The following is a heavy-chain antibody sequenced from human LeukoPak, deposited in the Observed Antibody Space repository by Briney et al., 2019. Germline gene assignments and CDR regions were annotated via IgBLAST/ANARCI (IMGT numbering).Heavy chain of an antibody. CDR2: ISGSGGST. CDR3: AKRTGNGDYVDPIDY. Sequence: GGSLRLSCAASGLTFSSYAMSWVRQAPGKGLEWVSAISGSGGSTYYADSVKGRFTISRDNSKNTLYLQMNSLRAEDTAVYYCAKRTGNGDYVDPIDYWGQGTLVTVSS. V-gene: IGHV3-23*01. J-gene: IGHJ4*02. D-gene: IGHD4-17*01. CDR1: GLTFSSYA.